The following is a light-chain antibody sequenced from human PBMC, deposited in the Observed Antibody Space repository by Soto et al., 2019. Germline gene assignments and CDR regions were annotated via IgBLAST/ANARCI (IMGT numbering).Light chain of an antibody. CDR1: SSDVGGYDY. CDR3: SSFASSGTL. Sequence: QSALTQPATVSGSPGQPITISCTGTSSDVGGYDYVSGYQQHPGKVPKLIIYEVSIRASGVSNRFSASKSANTASLTISGLQPEDEADYYCSSFASSGTLFGGGTKLTVL. J-gene: IGLJ3*02. CDR2: EVS. V-gene: IGLV2-14*01.